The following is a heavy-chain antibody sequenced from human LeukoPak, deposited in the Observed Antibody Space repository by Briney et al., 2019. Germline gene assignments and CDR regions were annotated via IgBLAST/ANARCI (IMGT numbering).Heavy chain of an antibody. D-gene: IGHD1-26*01. CDR1: GYTFTFYY. Sequence: ASVKVSCKASGYTFTFYYMHWVRQAPGQGLEWMGRINPNSGGTNYAQKFLGRVIITRVASISTAYLELSRLRSDDTAVYYCARGVVGGGDFDYWGQGALVTVSS. V-gene: IGHV1-2*06. CDR2: INPNSGGT. CDR3: ARGVVGGGDFDY. J-gene: IGHJ4*02.